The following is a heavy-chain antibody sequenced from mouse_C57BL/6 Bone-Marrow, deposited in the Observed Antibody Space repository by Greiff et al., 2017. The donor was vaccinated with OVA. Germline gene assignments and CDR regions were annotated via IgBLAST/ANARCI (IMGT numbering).Heavy chain of an antibody. D-gene: IGHD1-1*01. J-gene: IGHJ2*01. CDR1: GYTFTDYY. V-gene: IGHV1-26*01. CDR3: ARKGYYGSSVDY. CDR2: INPNNGGT. Sequence: EVKLQQSGPELVKPGASVKISCKASGYTFTDYYMNWVKQSHGKSLEWIGDINPNNGGTSYNQKFKGKATLTVDKSSSTAYMELRSLTSEDSAVYYCARKGYYGSSVDYWGQGTTLTVSS.